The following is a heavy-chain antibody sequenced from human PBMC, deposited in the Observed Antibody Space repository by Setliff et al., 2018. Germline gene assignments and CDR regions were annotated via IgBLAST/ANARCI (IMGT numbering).Heavy chain of an antibody. V-gene: IGHV5-51*01. J-gene: IGHJ4*02. CDR3: ARRRYYDSSGYYYFDY. CDR1: GYRFTSNW. CDR2: IYPGDSDT. Sequence: RGESLKISCKGSGYRFTSNWIGWVRQMPGKGLEWVGVIYPGDSDTRYNPSFRGQVTISADKSINTAYLQWSSLKASDTAMYYCARRRYYDSSGYYYFDYWGQGTLVTVS. D-gene: IGHD3-22*01.